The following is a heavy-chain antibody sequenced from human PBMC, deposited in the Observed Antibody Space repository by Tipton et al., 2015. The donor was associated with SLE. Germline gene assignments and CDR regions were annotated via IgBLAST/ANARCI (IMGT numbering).Heavy chain of an antibody. D-gene: IGHD3-16*02. CDR3: ARGRKSGGVLSAKYYYYYGMDV. J-gene: IGHJ6*02. V-gene: IGHV3-11*01. CDR2: ISGTTSGSII. Sequence: SLRLSCAVSGFDLTNSQMNWIRQAPGKGLEWFSYISGTTSGSIIDYVDSVKGRFTISRDSAKNSLYLQMNSLRAEDTALYYCARGRKSGGVLSAKYYYYYGMDVWGQGTMVTVSS. CDR1: GFDLTNSQ.